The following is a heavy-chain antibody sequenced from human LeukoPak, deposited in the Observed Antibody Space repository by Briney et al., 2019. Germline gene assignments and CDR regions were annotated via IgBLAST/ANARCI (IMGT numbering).Heavy chain of an antibody. D-gene: IGHD2-21*02. CDR3: AKDRLLNCRGDCYIFDY. J-gene: IGHJ4*02. Sequence: PGGSLRLSCAASGFTFRSYAMSWVRQAPGKGLEWVSGISGSGGTTNYADSVRGRFTISRDNSKNTLYLQMDSLRTEDTAVYYCAKDRLLNCRGDCYIFDYWGQGTVVTVSS. V-gene: IGHV3-23*01. CDR2: ISGSGGTT. CDR1: GFTFRSYA.